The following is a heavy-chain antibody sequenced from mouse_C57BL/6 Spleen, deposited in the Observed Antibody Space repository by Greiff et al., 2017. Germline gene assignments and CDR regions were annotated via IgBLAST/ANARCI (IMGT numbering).Heavy chain of an antibody. V-gene: IGHV1-80*01. CDR2: IYPGDGDT. CDR3: ARSITTVAATVEFAY. D-gene: IGHD1-1*01. Sequence: VQLQQSGAELVKPGASVKISCKASGYAFSSYWMNWVKQRPGKGLEWIGQIYPGDGDTNYNGKFKGKATLTADKSSSTAYMQLSSLTSEDSAVYFCARSITTVAATVEFAYWGQGTLVTVSA. CDR1: GYAFSSYW. J-gene: IGHJ3*01.